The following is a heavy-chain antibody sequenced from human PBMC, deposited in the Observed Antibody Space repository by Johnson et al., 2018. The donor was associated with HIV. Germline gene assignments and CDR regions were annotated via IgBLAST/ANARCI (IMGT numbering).Heavy chain of an antibody. J-gene: IGHJ3*02. D-gene: IGHD1-26*01. CDR1: GFTFSSYW. CDR2: IKQDGSEK. V-gene: IGHV3-7*01. CDR3: AREFRQASSYAFDI. Sequence: VQLVESGGGLVQPGGSLRLSCAASGFTFSSYWMSWVRQAPGKGLEWVANIKQDGSEKYYVDSVKGRFTISRDNAKNSLYLQMNSLRAEDTAVYYCAREFRQASSYAFDIWGQGTMVTVSS.